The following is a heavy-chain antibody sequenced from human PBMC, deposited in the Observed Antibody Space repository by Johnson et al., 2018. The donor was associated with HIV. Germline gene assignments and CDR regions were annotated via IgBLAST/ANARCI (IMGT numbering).Heavy chain of an antibody. CDR1: GFTFSSYA. J-gene: IGHJ3*02. D-gene: IGHD5-12*01. CDR3: AKDGDWDTVAHAFDI. CDR2: ISYDGTKK. Sequence: QVQLVESGGGVVQPGRSLRLSCAASGFTFSSYAMHWVRQAPGKGLEWVAVISYDGTKKNYADSVKGRFTISRDNSKNTLYLQMNSLRAEDTAVYYCAKDGDWDTVAHAFDIWGQGTMVTVSS. V-gene: IGHV3-30*04.